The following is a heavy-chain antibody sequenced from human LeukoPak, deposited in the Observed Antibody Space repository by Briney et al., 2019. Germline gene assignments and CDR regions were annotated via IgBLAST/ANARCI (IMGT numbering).Heavy chain of an antibody. CDR1: GGSISSYY. CDR2: IYYSGST. CDR3: VRGSGYSYGYDAFDI. Sequence: PSETLSLTCTVSGGSISSYYWSWIRQPPGKGLGWIGYIYYSGSTNYNPSLKSRVTISVDTSKNQFSLKLSSVTAADTAVYYCVRGSGYSYGYDAFDIWGQGTMVTVSS. D-gene: IGHD5-18*01. J-gene: IGHJ3*02. V-gene: IGHV4-59*01.